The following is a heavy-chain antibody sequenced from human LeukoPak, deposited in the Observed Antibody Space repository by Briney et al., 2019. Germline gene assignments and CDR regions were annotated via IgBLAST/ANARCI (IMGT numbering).Heavy chain of an antibody. V-gene: IGHV4-59*07. J-gene: IGHJ4*02. CDR2: IYYSGST. Sequence: PSDTLSLTCTLSGGSISSHYWSWIRQPPGKGLEWILYIYYSGSTNYTPSLKSRVIIPVDTSQNQSSLKLRSVTAADKDVYYCAHGEAGEFDYWGQGTLVTVSS. CDR1: GGSISSHY. CDR3: AHGEAGEFDY. D-gene: IGHD7-27*01.